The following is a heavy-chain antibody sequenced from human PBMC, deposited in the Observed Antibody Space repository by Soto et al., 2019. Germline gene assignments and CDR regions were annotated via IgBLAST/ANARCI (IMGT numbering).Heavy chain of an antibody. Sequence: QVQLVESGGGVVQPGRSLRLSCAASGFTFSSYGMHWVRQAPGKGLEWVAVVSYDGSNKFYSDSVKGRFTISRGNPKNLLDLLMTSLRADDTAVYYCAKGEGGSSSSPWYSGMDVWSQGTTVTVSS. CDR1: GFTFSSYG. D-gene: IGHD6-6*01. CDR2: VSYDGSNK. V-gene: IGHV3-30*18. CDR3: AKGEGGSSSSPWYSGMDV. J-gene: IGHJ6*02.